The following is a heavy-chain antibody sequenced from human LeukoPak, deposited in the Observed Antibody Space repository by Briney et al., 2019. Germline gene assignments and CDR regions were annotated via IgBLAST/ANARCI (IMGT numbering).Heavy chain of an antibody. D-gene: IGHD6-19*01. CDR1: GFTFSSYA. V-gene: IGHV3-23*01. CDR2: ISGSGGST. J-gene: IGHJ5*02. CDR3: AKGSYSSGWYRLDP. Sequence: GGSLRLSCAASGFTFSSYAMSWVRQAPGKGLEWVSAISGSGGSTYYADSVKGRFTISRDNSKNTLYLQMNSLRAEDTAVYYCAKGSYSSGWYRLDPWGQGTLVTVSS.